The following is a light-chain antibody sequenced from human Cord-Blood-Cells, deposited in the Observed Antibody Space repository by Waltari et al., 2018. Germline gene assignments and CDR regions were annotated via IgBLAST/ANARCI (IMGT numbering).Light chain of an antibody. Sequence: EIVLTQSPATLSLSPGERATLSCRASQSVSSYLAWYQQKPGQAPRLLIYDASNRATGIPARCSGSGSGTDFTLTISSREPEDFAVYYCQQRSNWITFGQGTRLEIK. CDR2: DAS. CDR1: QSVSSY. J-gene: IGKJ5*01. V-gene: IGKV3-11*01. CDR3: QQRSNWIT.